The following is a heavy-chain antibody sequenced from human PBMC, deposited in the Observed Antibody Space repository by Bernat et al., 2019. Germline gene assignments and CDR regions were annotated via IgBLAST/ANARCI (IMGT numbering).Heavy chain of an antibody. Sequence: EVQLLESGGGLVQPGGSLRLSCAASAFTFNNYAMSRVRQAPGKGLEWVSAISGTGGITLYADSVKGRFTISRDNSKKTLFLQMNSLRADDTAVYYCAKEVQSGYRRYYFDYWGQGTLVAVSS. CDR1: AFTFNNYA. CDR3: AKEVQSGYRRYYFDY. V-gene: IGHV3-23*01. CDR2: ISGTGGIT. J-gene: IGHJ4*02. D-gene: IGHD3-3*01.